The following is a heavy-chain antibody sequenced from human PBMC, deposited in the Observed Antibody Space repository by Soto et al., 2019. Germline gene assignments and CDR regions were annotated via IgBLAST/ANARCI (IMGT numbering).Heavy chain of an antibody. V-gene: IGHV1-3*01. CDR2: INAGNGNT. J-gene: IGHJ4*02. CDR3: ARGLNGYLHYFDY. D-gene: IGHD5-18*01. Sequence: ASVKVSCKASGYTFTSYAMHWVRQAPGQRLEWMGWINAGNGNTKYSQKFQGRVTVTRDTSASTAYMELSSLRSEDTAVYYCARGLNGYLHYFDYWGQGTLVTVSP. CDR1: GYTFTSYA.